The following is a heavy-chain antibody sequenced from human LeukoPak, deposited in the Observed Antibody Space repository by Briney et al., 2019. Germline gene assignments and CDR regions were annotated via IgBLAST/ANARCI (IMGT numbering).Heavy chain of an antibody. CDR2: ISSSSSTI. D-gene: IGHD7-27*01. Sequence: PGGSLRLSCAASGFTFSSYSMNWVRQAPGKGLEWVSYISSSSSTIYYADSVKGRFTISRDNAKNTLYLQMNSLRAEDTAVYYCVRALMGTSDHWGQGSLVTVSS. V-gene: IGHV3-48*04. J-gene: IGHJ4*02. CDR3: VRALMGTSDH. CDR1: GFTFSSYS.